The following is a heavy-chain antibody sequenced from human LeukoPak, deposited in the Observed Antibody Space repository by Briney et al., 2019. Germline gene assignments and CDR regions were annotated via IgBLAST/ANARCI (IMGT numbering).Heavy chain of an antibody. Sequence: SETLSLTCAVSGYSIGSGFYWGWIRQPPGKGLEWIGSIFHSGSTYYNPSLKSRVTISVDTSKNQFSLKLSSVTAADTALYYCARATGSYGSGSYYYSGMDVWGKGTTVTVSS. J-gene: IGHJ6*04. V-gene: IGHV4-38-2*01. D-gene: IGHD3-10*01. CDR3: ARATGSYGSGSYYYSGMDV. CDR2: IFHSGST. CDR1: GYSIGSGFY.